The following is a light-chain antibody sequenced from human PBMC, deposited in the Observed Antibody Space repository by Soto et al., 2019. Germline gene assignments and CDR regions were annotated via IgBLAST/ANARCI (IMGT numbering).Light chain of an antibody. CDR1: QSISSY. CDR3: QQSYSTPQNT. V-gene: IGKV1-39*01. CDR2: AAS. J-gene: IGKJ2*01. Sequence: DIQMTQSPSSLSASVGDRVTITCRASQSISSYLNWYQQKPGKAPKILNYAASNMQGGVPTRISGSGSVTDFTLTISSLQPEDFATYYCQQSYSTPQNTFGQGTKVDIK.